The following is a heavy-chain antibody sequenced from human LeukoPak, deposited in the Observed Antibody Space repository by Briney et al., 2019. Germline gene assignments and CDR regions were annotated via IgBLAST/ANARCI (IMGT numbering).Heavy chain of an antibody. CDR3: AKVSIVVVITGMDV. D-gene: IGHD3-22*01. CDR2: ISNSGI. CDR1: GFIFTNG. J-gene: IGHJ6*02. V-gene: IGHV3-48*04. Sequence: GGSLRLSCATSGFIFTNGMNWVRQVPGKGLEWVAYISNSGILYADSVKGRFTISRDNAKNSLYLQMNSLRAEDTAVYYCAKVSIVVVITGMDVWGQGTTVTVSS.